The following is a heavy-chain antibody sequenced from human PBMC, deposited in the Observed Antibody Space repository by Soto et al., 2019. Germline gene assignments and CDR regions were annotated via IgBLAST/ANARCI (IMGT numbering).Heavy chain of an antibody. Sequence: PSETLSLTCTAAGGSINGYFWSWIRQPPGKGLEWIGYIHYSGATKLRSSLKSRLDSSVDTSENQFSLKLTSVTAADTAVYYCARVLVNARYEASGYDTFDVWGQGTMVTVSS. CDR1: GGSINGYF. D-gene: IGHD3-22*01. J-gene: IGHJ3*01. V-gene: IGHV4-59*01. CDR2: IHYSGAT. CDR3: ARVLVNARYEASGYDTFDV.